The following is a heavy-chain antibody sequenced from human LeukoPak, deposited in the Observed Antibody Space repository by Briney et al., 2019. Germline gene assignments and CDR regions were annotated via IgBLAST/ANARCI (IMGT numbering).Heavy chain of an antibody. Sequence: PSQTLSLTCTVSGGSISSGGYYWSWIRQPAGKGLEWIGRIYTSGSTNYNPSLKSRVTMSVDTSKNQFSLKLSSVTAADTAVYYCARGFPYDFWSGYGVWGQGTLVTVSS. CDR2: IYTSGST. CDR3: ARGFPYDFWSGYGV. V-gene: IGHV4-61*02. D-gene: IGHD3-3*01. CDR1: GGSISSGGYY. J-gene: IGHJ4*02.